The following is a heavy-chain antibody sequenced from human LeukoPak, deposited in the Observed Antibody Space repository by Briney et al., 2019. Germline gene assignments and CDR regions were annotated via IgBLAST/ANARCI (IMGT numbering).Heavy chain of an antibody. V-gene: IGHV1-18*01. J-gene: IGHJ6*03. CDR1: SYSFTSYG. Sequence: ASVKVSCKASSYSFTSYGFSWVRQAPGQGLEWMGWISAYNGNTKYAQKLQGRVTMTTDTSTSTAYMELRSLRSDDTAVYYCARDMFPGSSGVVIKNMDIWGKGTTVTVSS. D-gene: IGHD3-3*01. CDR2: ISAYNGNT. CDR3: ARDMFPGSSGVVIKNMDI.